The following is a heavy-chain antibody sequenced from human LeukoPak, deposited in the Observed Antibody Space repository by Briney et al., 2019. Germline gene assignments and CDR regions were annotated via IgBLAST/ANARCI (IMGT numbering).Heavy chain of an antibody. D-gene: IGHD6-19*01. CDR2: IKEDGSRR. CDR1: GFTFSNYW. J-gene: IGHJ4*02. Sequence: GGSLRLSCAGTGFTFSNYWMNWVRQAPGKGLEWVANIKEDGSRRNYVDSVKGRFTISRDNAKNSVYLQMDNLRAEDTAVYYCVGSSGWLFDYWGQGILVAVSS. V-gene: IGHV3-7*01. CDR3: VGSSGWLFDY.